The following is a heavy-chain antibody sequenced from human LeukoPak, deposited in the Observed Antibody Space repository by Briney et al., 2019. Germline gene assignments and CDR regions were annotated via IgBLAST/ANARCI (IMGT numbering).Heavy chain of an antibody. CDR2: INPNSGGT. CDR1: GYTFTGYY. V-gene: IGHV1-2*02. D-gene: IGHD3-3*01. J-gene: IGHJ5*02. Sequence: ASVKVSCKASGYTFTGYYMHWVRQAPGQGLEWMGWINPNSGGTNYAQKFQGRVTMTRDTSISTAYMELSRLRSDDTAVYYCARAPSWSGYHNWFDPWGQGTLVTVSS. CDR3: ARAPSWSGYHNWFDP.